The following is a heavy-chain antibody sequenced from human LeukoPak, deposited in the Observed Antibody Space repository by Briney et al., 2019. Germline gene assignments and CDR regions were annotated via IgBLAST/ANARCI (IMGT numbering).Heavy chain of an antibody. CDR2: IYYYAGST. V-gene: IGHV4-39*07. J-gene: IGHJ3*02. CDR1: GGSIGSGTYH. D-gene: IGHD3-10*01. CDR3: ARRLPGSDGFDI. Sequence: SETLSLTCTVSGGSIGSGTYHWGWIRQSPGKGLEWIGSIYYYAGSTFYSPSLKSRVTISIDTSKNQFSLRLTSVTAADTAVYYCARRLPGSDGFDIWGQGTMVTLSS.